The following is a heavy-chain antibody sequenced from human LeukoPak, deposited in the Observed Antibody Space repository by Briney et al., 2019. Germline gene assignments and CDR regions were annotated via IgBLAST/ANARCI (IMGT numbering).Heavy chain of an antibody. CDR3: ARDSLAGDYRNWYFDL. CDR1: GFTFSSYW. D-gene: IGHD4-17*01. V-gene: IGHV3-74*01. Sequence: PGGSLRLSCAASGFTFSSYWMHWVRQAPGKGLVWVSRINSDGSSTSYADSVKGRFTISRDNAKNTLYLQMNSLRAEDTAVYYCARDSLAGDYRNWYFDLWGRGTLVTVSS. J-gene: IGHJ2*01. CDR2: INSDGSST.